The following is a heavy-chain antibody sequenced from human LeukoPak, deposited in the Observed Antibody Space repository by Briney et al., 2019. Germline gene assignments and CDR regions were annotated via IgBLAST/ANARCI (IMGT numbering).Heavy chain of an antibody. V-gene: IGHV1-24*01. Sequence: ASVKVSCEVSGYTLTELSMHWVRQAPGKGLEWMGGFDPEDGETVYAQKFQGRVTMTEDTSTDTAYMELSSLRSEDTAVYYCATDPRGYSGPDYWGQGTLVTVSS. CDR3: ATDPRGYSGPDY. CDR2: FDPEDGET. CDR1: GYTLTELS. D-gene: IGHD5-12*01. J-gene: IGHJ4*02.